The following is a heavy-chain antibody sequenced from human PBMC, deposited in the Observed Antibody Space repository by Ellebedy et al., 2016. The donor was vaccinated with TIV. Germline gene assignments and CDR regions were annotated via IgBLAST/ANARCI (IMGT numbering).Heavy chain of an antibody. CDR2: IYYSGST. CDR1: GGSISSYY. Sequence: MPSETLSLTCTVSGGSISSYYWGWIRQPPGKGLEWIGSIYYSGSTNYNPSPKSRVTISVDTSKNQFSLKLSSVTAADTAVYYCARQTGLWFGELFTLDYWGQGTLVTVSS. V-gene: IGHV4-59*08. D-gene: IGHD3-10*01. CDR3: ARQTGLWFGELFTLDY. J-gene: IGHJ4*02.